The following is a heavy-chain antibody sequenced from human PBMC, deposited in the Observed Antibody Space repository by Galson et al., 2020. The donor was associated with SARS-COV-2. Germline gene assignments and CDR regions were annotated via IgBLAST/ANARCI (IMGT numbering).Heavy chain of an antibody. CDR1: GGSLSGYY. CDR3: VRGSIMTTSLYFDL. J-gene: IGHJ2*01. Sequence: SETLSITCAVFGGSLSGYYWTWIRPPPGKGLAWIGAINHSGNTHYNPSLKSRITISVDTSKNQFSLRLTSVTAADTAVYHCVRGSIMTTSLYFDLWGCGTLVTVSS. D-gene: IGHD4-17*01. V-gene: IGHV4-34*01. CDR2: INHSGNT.